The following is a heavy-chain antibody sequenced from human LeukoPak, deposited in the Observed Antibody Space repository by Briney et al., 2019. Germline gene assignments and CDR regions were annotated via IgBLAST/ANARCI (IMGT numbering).Heavy chain of an antibody. J-gene: IGHJ4*02. V-gene: IGHV3-7*01. CDR1: AFTFSSYR. D-gene: IGHD5-12*01. CDR3: ARLYDSNRDHSGYGY. Sequence: GGSLRLSCAASAFTFSSYRMSWVRQAPGNGPEWVAHIDQDGSEKYYVDTVKGRFTISRDNAKNSLFMQMNSLRVEDTAVYYCARLYDSNRDHSGYGYWGRGTLVTVSS. CDR2: IDQDGSEK.